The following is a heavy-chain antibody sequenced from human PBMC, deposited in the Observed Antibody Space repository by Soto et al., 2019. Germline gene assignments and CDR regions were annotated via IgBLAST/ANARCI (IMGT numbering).Heavy chain of an antibody. CDR1: GFSLTSPAVG. J-gene: IGHJ4*02. Sequence: QITLKESGPTLVKPTQTLTLTCTFSGFSLTSPAVGVNWIRQPPGKAPEWLALIYWNDDKQYSPSLKSRLTITKDTSKNPVVLTLTNMDVVDTATYYCAHGSGWLSDYWGQGALVTVSS. CDR2: IYWNDDK. V-gene: IGHV2-5*01. CDR3: AHGSGWLSDY. D-gene: IGHD6-19*01.